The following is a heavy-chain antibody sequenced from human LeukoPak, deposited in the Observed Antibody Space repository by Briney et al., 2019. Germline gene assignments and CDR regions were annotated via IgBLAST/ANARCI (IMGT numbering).Heavy chain of an antibody. V-gene: IGHV3-23*01. Sequence: GGSLRLSCAASGFTFSSYAMSWVRQAPGKGLEWVSAISGSGGSTYYADSVKGRFTISRDNSKNTLYLQMNSLRAEDTSVYYCAKAKDFYCSGGSCYCDYWGQGTLVTVSS. J-gene: IGHJ4*02. D-gene: IGHD2-15*01. CDR1: GFTFSSYA. CDR3: AKAKDFYCSGGSCYCDY. CDR2: ISGSGGST.